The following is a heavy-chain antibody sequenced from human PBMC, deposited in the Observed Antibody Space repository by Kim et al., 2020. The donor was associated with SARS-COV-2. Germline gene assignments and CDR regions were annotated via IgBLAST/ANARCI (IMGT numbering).Heavy chain of an antibody. CDR3: ARVVDYYYYGMDV. V-gene: IGHV3-48*04. J-gene: IGHJ6*02. Sequence: GGSLRLSCAASGFTFSSYSMNWVRQAPGKGLEWVSYISSSSSTIYYADSVKGRFTISRDNAKNSLYLQMNSLRAEDTAVYYCARVVDYYYYGMDVWGQGTTVTVSS. CDR2: ISSSSSTI. D-gene: IGHD3-10*01. CDR1: GFTFSSYS.